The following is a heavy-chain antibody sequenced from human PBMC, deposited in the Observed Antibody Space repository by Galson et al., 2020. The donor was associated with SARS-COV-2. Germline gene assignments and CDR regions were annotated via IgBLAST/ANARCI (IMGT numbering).Heavy chain of an antibody. D-gene: IGHD1-26*01. V-gene: IGHV3-43*01. CDR1: GFTFDDYT. J-gene: IGHJ6*02. CDR2: ITWDGGST. CDR3: AKDWPTGSAVGMDV. Sequence: GGSLRLSCAASGFTFDDYTMHWVRQAPGKGLEWVSLITWDGGSTFYADSVRGRFTVSRDNRKNALYLQMNSLRTEDTALYYCAKDWPTGSAVGMDVWGQGTTVTV.